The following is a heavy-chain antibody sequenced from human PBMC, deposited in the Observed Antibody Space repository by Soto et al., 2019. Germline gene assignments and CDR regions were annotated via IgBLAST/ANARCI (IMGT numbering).Heavy chain of an antibody. Sequence: QVQLQESGPGLVKPSQTLSLTCTVSGGSISSGGYYWSWIRQHPGKGLEWIGYIYYSGSTYYNPSLKSRVTISVDTSKNQFSLKLSSVTAADTAVYYCAREYCSGGSCYSGPYWYFDLWGRGTLVTVSS. V-gene: IGHV4-31*03. CDR3: AREYCSGGSCYSGPYWYFDL. CDR2: IYYSGST. D-gene: IGHD2-15*01. J-gene: IGHJ2*01. CDR1: GGSISSGGYY.